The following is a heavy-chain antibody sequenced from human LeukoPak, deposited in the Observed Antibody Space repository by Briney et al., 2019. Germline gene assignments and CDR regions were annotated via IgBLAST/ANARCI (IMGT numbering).Heavy chain of an antibody. V-gene: IGHV4-30-4*01. J-gene: IGHJ4*02. CDR1: GGSISSGDYY. D-gene: IGHD5-24*01. CDR2: IYYSGST. Sequence: SETLSLTCTVSGGSISSGDYYWSWIRQPPGKGLEWIGYIYYSGSTYYNPSLKSRVTISVDTSKNQFSLKLSSVTAADTAVYYCARGAFHDYNLLDHWGQGALVTVSS. CDR3: ARGAFHDYNLLDH.